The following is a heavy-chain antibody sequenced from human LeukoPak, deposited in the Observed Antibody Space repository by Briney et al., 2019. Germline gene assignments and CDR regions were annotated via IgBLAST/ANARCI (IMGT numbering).Heavy chain of an antibody. CDR3: ARRAGEYSHPYDY. CDR1: GFTLSSNS. V-gene: IGHV3-53*01. J-gene: IGHJ4*02. D-gene: IGHD4-17*01. CDR2: IYSGGNT. Sequence: PGGSLRLSCTVSGFTLSSNSMSWVRQAPGRGLECVSCIYSGGNTHYSASVKGQFTISRDNSKNTLYLQMNSLRADDTAVYYCARRAGEYSHPYDYWGQGTLVTVSS.